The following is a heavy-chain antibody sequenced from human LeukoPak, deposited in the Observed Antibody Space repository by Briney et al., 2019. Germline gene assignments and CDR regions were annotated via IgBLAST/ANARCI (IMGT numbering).Heavy chain of an antibody. Sequence: SETLSLTCTVSGGSISSSSYYWGWIRQPPGKGLEWIGEMNPSGSTNCNPSLKSRVTISVDTSKNQFSLTLGSDCARGRQDVTMIVVIMTAVSYYLDVWGKGTTVTVS. CDR3: IVVIMTAVSYYLDV. CDR2: MNPSGST. J-gene: IGHJ6*03. D-gene: IGHD3-22*01. V-gene: IGHV4-39*07. CDR1: GGSISSSSYY.